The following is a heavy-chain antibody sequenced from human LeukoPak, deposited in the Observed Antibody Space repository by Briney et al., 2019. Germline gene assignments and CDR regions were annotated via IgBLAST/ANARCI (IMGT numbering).Heavy chain of an antibody. CDR2: ISSSGGST. Sequence: GGSLRLSCAASRFTFSSYGMSWVRQAPGKGLERVSGISSSGGSTYYADSVKGRFTISRDNAKNSLYLQMNSLRAEDTAVYCCARLSTVFGVVIRGSYFDYWGQGTLVTVSS. CDR3: ARLSTVFGVVIRGSYFDY. V-gene: IGHV3-23*01. J-gene: IGHJ4*02. CDR1: RFTFSSYG. D-gene: IGHD3-3*01.